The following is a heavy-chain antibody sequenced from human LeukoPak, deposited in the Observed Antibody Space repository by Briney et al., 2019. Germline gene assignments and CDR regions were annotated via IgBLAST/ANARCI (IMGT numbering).Heavy chain of an antibody. CDR1: GGTFSSYA. V-gene: IGHV1-69*06. CDR3: ARDRWPVTRIHYYYSMDV. J-gene: IGHJ6*03. D-gene: IGHD4-17*01. Sequence: SVKVSCKASGGTFSSYAISWVRQAPGQGLEWMEGIIPIFGTTNYAQKFQGRVTITADKSTTTAYMELSSLRSDDTAVYYCARDRWPVTRIHYYYSMDVWGKGTTVTVSS. CDR2: IIPIFGTT.